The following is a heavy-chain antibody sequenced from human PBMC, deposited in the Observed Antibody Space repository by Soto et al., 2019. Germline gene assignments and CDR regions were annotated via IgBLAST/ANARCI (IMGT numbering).Heavy chain of an antibody. CDR3: ARDATFGTKGGSFDI. Sequence: AGGSLRLSCAASGFTFRIYSMHWVRQSPGKGLEWVAVMWYDGTNKYYGESVKGRFTISRDNSENTLYLQMNSLRVEDTAVYYGARDATFGTKGGSFDIWCHGTLVTVSS. CDR2: MWYDGTNK. CDR1: GFTFRIYS. V-gene: IGHV3-33*01. D-gene: IGHD3-16*01. J-gene: IGHJ3*02.